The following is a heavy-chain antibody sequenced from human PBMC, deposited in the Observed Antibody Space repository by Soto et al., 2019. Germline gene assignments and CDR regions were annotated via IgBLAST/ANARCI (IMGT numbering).Heavy chain of an antibody. D-gene: IGHD6-13*01. V-gene: IGHV4-4*07. J-gene: IGHJ5*02. Sequence: PSETLSLTCTVSGDSLSIYFLGWVRAPAGKGLRWIGRLYVAATTSYNRSFKRRVTRSTDTCMNQFYLKMTSVTAAEAAVYYCARDGEYGSGWYSFDPWGQGTRVTVSS. CDR1: GDSLSIYF. CDR3: ARDGEYGSGWYSFDP. CDR2: LYVAATT.